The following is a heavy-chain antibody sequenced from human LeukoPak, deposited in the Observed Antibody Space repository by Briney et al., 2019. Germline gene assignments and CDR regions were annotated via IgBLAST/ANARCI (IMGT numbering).Heavy chain of an antibody. CDR2: INHSGST. Sequence: SETLSLTCAVYGGSFSGYYWSWIRQPPGKGLEWIGEINHSGSTNYNPFLKSRVTISVDTSKNQFSLKLSSVTAADTAVYYCASGRGSFDPWGQGTLVTVSS. CDR3: ASGRGSFDP. CDR1: GGSFSGYY. J-gene: IGHJ5*02. V-gene: IGHV4-34*01.